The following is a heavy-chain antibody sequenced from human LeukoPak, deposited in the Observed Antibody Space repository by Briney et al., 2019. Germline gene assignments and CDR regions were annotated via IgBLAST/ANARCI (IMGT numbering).Heavy chain of an antibody. CDR2: INHSGST. CDR3: ARGAVLLWFGELFSFDY. D-gene: IGHD3-10*01. CDR1: GGSFSGYY. J-gene: IGHJ4*02. Sequence: SETLSLTCAVYGGSFSGYYWSWTRQPPGKGLEWIGEINHSGSTNYNPSLKSRVTISVDTSKNQFSLKLSSVTAADTAVYYCARGAVLLWFGELFSFDYWGQGTLVTVSS. V-gene: IGHV4-34*01.